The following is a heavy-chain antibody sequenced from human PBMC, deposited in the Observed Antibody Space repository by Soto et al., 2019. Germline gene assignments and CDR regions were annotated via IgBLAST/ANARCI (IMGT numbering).Heavy chain of an antibody. J-gene: IGHJ4*02. V-gene: IGHV2-5*01. CDR3: AHPLKDTYSDYFDY. CDR1: GFSLSTSGVG. D-gene: IGHD2-15*01. Sequence: SGPTLVNPTQTLTLTCSFSGFSLSTSGVGVGWIRQPPGKALEWLALIYWNDYKPYSPSLKSRLTITKDTSKNQVVLTMTNMDPVDTATFYCAHPLKDTYSDYFDYWGQGTLVTVSS. CDR2: IYWNDYK.